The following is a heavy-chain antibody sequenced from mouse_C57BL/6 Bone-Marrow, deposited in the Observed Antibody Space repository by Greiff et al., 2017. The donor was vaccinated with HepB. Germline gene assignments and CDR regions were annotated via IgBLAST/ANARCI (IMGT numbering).Heavy chain of an antibody. Sequence: VQLQQSGAELVRPGTSVKVSCKASGYAFTNYLIEWVKQRPGQGLEWIGVINPGSGGTNYNEKFKGKATLPAYKSSSTAYMQLSNLTSEDSAVYFCARSDGSPQWYFEVWGTGTTVTVSS. CDR2: INPGSGGT. CDR3: ARSDGSPQWYFEV. D-gene: IGHD1-1*01. CDR1: GYAFTNYL. V-gene: IGHV1-54*01. J-gene: IGHJ1*03.